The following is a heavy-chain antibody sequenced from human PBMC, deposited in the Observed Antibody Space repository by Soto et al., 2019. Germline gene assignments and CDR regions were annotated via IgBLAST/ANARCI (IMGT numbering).Heavy chain of an antibody. J-gene: IGHJ3*02. D-gene: IGHD4-17*01. Sequence: EVQLLESGGGLVQPGGSLRLSCAASGFTFSSYAMSWVRQAPGKGLEWVSAISGSGGSTYYADSVKGRFTISRDNSKNTLYLQMNSLRAEDTAVYYCAKDPIPTVTTRMREDAFDIWGQGTMVTVSS. CDR3: AKDPIPTVTTRMREDAFDI. V-gene: IGHV3-23*01. CDR2: ISGSGGST. CDR1: GFTFSSYA.